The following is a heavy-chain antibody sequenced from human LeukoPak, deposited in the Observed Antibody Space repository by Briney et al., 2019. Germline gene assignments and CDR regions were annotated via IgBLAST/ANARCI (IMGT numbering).Heavy chain of an antibody. CDR3: ARGSPYYDSSGYYYKAFDI. V-gene: IGHV3-74*01. Sequence: GGSLRLSCAASGFTFSTYWMHWVRQAPGKGLVWVSRISSNGSSTNYADSVKGRFTISRDNAKNTLFLQMDSLRAEDTAVYYCARGSPYYDSSGYYYKAFDIWGQGTMVTVSS. J-gene: IGHJ3*02. D-gene: IGHD3-22*01. CDR2: ISSNGSST. CDR1: GFTFSTYW.